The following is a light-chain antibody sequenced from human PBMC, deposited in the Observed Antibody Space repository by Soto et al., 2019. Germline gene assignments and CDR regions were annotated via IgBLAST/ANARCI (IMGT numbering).Light chain of an antibody. J-gene: IGLJ3*02. CDR3: GAWDGSLSTGV. CDR2: DDD. Sequence: QSVLTQPPSVSAAPGQKVTISCSGSSSNIGNHFVSWYQQVPRTAPTLLIYDDDKRPSGIPDRFSGSKTGTSATLGITGLQSGDEADYYCGAWDGSLSTGVFGGGTKLTVL. V-gene: IGLV1-51*01. CDR1: SSNIGNHF.